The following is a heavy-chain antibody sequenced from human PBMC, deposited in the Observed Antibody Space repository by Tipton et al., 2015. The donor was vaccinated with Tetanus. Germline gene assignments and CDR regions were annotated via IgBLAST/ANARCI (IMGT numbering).Heavy chain of an antibody. V-gene: IGHV4-4*07. D-gene: IGHD5-18*01. CDR2: IYTSGST. CDR1: GDSISSFY. Sequence: LRLFCSVSGDSISSFYWSWIRQPAGKGLEWIGRIYTSGSTNYNPSLKSRVTMSVDTSKRQFSLKLNSVTAADTAVYYCVRGRGLGAYSYGFEYWGQGALVTVSS. J-gene: IGHJ4*02. CDR3: VRGRGLGAYSYGFEY.